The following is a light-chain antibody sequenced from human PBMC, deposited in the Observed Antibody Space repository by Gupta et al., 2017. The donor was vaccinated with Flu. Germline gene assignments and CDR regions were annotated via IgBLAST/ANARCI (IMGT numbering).Light chain of an antibody. CDR2: QDS. CDR3: QSWDSSTVV. Sequence: SYALTQPPSVSVSPGQTASITCSGDKSGDKYACWYQQKPGQAPVLVIYQDSKRTSGGPERFSGSNTGNTATRTINGTQAMDEADYYCQSWDSSTVVFGGGTKLTVL. V-gene: IGLV3-1*01. J-gene: IGLJ2*01. CDR1: KSGDKY.